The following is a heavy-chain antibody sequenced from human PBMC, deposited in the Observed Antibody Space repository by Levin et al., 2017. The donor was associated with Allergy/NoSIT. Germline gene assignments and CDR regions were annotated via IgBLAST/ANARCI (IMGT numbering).Heavy chain of an antibody. CDR1: GFTFSSYW. CDR3: ARVLTRGRLVTPLGAFDI. CDR2: INSDGSST. J-gene: IGHJ3*02. V-gene: IGHV3-74*01. Sequence: QTGGSLRLSCAASGFTFSSYWMHWVRQAPGKGLVWVSRINSDGSSTSYADSVKGRFTISRDNAKNTLYLQMNSLRAEDTAVYYCARVLTRGRLVTPLGAFDIWGQGTMVTVSS. D-gene: IGHD2-21*02.